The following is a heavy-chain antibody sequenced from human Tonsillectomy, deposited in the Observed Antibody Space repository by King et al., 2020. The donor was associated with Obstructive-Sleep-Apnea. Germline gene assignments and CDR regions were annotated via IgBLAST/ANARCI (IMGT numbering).Heavy chain of an antibody. V-gene: IGHV3-23*04. CDR1: GFPFRSSA. J-gene: IGHJ5*02. CDR2: LRGRGGST. D-gene: IGHD5-18*01. Sequence: PLVPSGGGLVPPGGSLSLSCAASGFPFRSSALSWVRPAPGKGLEWVSALRGRGGSTYSAASVPGRFTISIDHSKPTLYLQMHSLRAEDTAVYYCAKSRGYSYGYPNWFDPWGQGTLVTVSA. CDR3: AKSRGYSYGYPNWFDP.